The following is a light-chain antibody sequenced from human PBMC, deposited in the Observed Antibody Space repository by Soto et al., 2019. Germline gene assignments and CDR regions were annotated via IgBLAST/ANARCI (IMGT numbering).Light chain of an antibody. Sequence: QSVLTQPPSASGSPGRSVSISCTGTSSDIGAYNFVSWYQQHPGKAPRLMIYGVSKRPSGVPDRFSGSKSGNTASLTVSGLQAEDEADYYCSSYAGSNNYVVFGGGTKLTVL. CDR2: GVS. CDR1: SSDIGAYNF. V-gene: IGLV2-8*01. J-gene: IGLJ2*01. CDR3: SSYAGSNNYVV.